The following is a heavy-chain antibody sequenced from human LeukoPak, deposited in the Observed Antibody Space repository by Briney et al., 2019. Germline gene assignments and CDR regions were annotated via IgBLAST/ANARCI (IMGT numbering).Heavy chain of an antibody. Sequence: SEILSLTCTVSGGSISSSSYYWGWIRQPPGKGLEWIGSIYYSGSTYYNPSLKSRVTISVDTSKNQFSLKLSSVTAADTAVYYCATLYYYDSSGYYHDAFDIWGQGTMVTVSS. CDR3: ATLYYYDSSGYYHDAFDI. CDR2: IYYSGST. D-gene: IGHD3-22*01. J-gene: IGHJ3*02. CDR1: GGSISSSSYY. V-gene: IGHV4-39*01.